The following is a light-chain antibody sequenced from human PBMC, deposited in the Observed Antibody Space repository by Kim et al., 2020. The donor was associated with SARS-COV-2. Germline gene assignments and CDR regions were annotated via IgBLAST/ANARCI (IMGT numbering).Light chain of an antibody. CDR3: QAWDSSTEVV. Sequence: SYELTQPPSVSVSPGQTASITCSGDKLGDKYAYWYQQRPGQSPVLVIYQDNKRPSGIPERFSGSNSGNTATLTISGTQAMDEADYYCQAWDSSTEVVFGGGTQLTVL. CDR2: QDN. J-gene: IGLJ2*01. V-gene: IGLV3-1*01. CDR1: KLGDKY.